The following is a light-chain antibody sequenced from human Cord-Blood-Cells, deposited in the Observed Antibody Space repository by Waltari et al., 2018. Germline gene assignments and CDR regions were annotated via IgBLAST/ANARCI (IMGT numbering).Light chain of an antibody. CDR3: CSYAGSRV. CDR1: SRDVGSYNL. V-gene: IGLV2-23*01. Sequence: QSALTQPASVSGSPGQSITISCTGTSRDVGSYNLVSGYQQHPGKAPKLVIYEGSTRPSGVSNRVSCSKSVNTASLTISGLQAEDEADYYCCSYAGSRVFGGGTKLTVL. CDR2: EGS. J-gene: IGLJ3*02.